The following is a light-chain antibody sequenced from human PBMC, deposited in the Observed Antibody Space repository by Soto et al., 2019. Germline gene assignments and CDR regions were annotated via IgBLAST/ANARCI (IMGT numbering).Light chain of an antibody. CDR1: QTISSW. Sequence: DIQMTQSPSTLSGSLGHRVTITCRASQTISSWLAWYQQKPGKAPKLLIYKASTLKSGVPSRFSGSGSGTEFTLTISSLQPDDFATYYCQHYNSYSEAFGQGTKVDIK. J-gene: IGKJ1*01. CDR3: QHYNSYSEA. CDR2: KAS. V-gene: IGKV1-5*03.